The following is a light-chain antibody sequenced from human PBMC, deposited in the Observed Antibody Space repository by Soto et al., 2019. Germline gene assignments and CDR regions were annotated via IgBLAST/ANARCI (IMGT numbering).Light chain of an antibody. Sequence: EIVLTQSPGTLSLSPGERATLSCRASQSVSSTYFAWYQQKPGQAPRLLIYGASSRATGIPDRFTGSGSGTDFTLTISRLEPEDFAVYYCQQYGSSPITFGQGTRLEI. CDR1: QSVSSTY. CDR3: QQYGSSPIT. V-gene: IGKV3-20*01. CDR2: GAS. J-gene: IGKJ5*01.